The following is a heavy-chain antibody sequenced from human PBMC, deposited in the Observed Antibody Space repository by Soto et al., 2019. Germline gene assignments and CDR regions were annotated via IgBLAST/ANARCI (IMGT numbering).Heavy chain of an antibody. CDR1: GFTLSGYA. J-gene: IGHJ6*03. D-gene: IGHD6-6*01. CDR3: ARRARPDFYYMVV. CDR2: ISSNGVGT. V-gene: IGHV3-64*01. Sequence: EVQLAESGGGLAQPGGSLRLSCAASGFTLSGYAMDWVRQAPGKGLEYVSGISSNGVGTYYANSLQGRLTISRDNSKNTVYLQMGSLRPEDMAVYYCARRARPDFYYMVVWGKGTTVTVS.